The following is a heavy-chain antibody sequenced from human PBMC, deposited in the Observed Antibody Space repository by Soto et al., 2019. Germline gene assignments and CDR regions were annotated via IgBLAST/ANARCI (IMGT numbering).Heavy chain of an antibody. Sequence: GGSLRLSCAASGFTFSSYGMHWVRQAPGKGLEWVAVIWYDGSDKYYADSVKGRFTISRDNSKSTPYLQMNSLRAEDTAVYYCAREQQWLEYYFDYWGQGTLVTVSS. D-gene: IGHD6-19*01. V-gene: IGHV3-33*01. CDR1: GFTFSSYG. CDR3: AREQQWLEYYFDY. J-gene: IGHJ4*02. CDR2: IWYDGSDK.